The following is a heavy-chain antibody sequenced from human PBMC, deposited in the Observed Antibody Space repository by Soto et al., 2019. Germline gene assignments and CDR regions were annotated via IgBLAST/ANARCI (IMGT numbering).Heavy chain of an antibody. CDR2: VSGSGDTK. CDR3: NGFCSGGVCFAAFVLDS. J-gene: IGHJ4*02. V-gene: IGHV3-23*01. Sequence: GGSLRLSCAASGFTFSSFAMTWLRQAPGKGLEWVSTVSGSGDTKSYEDSVRGRFTVSRDNSKNTLYLHMDSLRAEDTALYYCNGFCSGGVCFAAFVLDSWGQGTLVTVSS. CDR1: GFTFSSFA. D-gene: IGHD2-15*01.